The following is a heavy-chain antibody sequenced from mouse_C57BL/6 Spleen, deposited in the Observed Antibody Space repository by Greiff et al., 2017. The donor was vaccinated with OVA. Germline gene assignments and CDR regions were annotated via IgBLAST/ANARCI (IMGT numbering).Heavy chain of an antibody. V-gene: IGHV3-1*01. D-gene: IGHD1-1*01. CDR1: GYSITSGYD. J-gene: IGHJ4*01. Sequence: DVMLVESGPGMVKPSQSLSLTCTVTGYSITSGYDWHWIRHFPGNKLEWMGYISYSGSTNYNPSLKSRISITHDTSKNHFFLKLNSVTTEDTATYYCAGGGSSFYYAMDYWGQGTSVTVSS. CDR3: AGGGSSFYYAMDY. CDR2: ISYSGST.